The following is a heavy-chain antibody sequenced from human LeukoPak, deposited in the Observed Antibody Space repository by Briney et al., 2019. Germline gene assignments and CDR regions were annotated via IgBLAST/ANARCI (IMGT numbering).Heavy chain of an antibody. J-gene: IGHJ4*02. V-gene: IGHV4-59*01. D-gene: IGHD2-15*01. CDR3: AREAWPGGYYDY. CDR2: IYYSGST. CDR1: GDSISSYY. Sequence: SETLSLTCTVSGDSISSYYWSWIRQPPGEGLEWIGYIYYSGSTNYNPSLKSRVTISVDTSKNQFSLKLSSVTAAGTAVYYCAREAWPGGYYDYWGQGTLVTVSS.